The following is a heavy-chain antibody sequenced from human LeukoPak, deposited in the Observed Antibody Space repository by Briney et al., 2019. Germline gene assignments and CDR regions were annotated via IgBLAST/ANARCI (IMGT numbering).Heavy chain of an antibody. CDR3: TTVSRGDAYDY. CDR2: IKSKTDGGTT. V-gene: IGHV3-15*01. D-gene: IGHD2-21*01. Sequence: GGSLRLSCAASGFTFSSYAMSWVRQAPGKGLKWVGRIKSKTDGGTTDYAAPVKGRFTISRDDSKNTLYLQMNSLKTEDTAVYYCTTVSRGDAYDYWGQGTLVTVSS. CDR1: GFTFSSYA. J-gene: IGHJ4*02.